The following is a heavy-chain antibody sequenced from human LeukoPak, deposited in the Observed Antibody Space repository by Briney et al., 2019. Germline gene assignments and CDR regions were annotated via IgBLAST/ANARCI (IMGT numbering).Heavy chain of an antibody. D-gene: IGHD6-13*01. Sequence: GGSLRLSCAASGFTFDDYAMHWVRQAPGMGLEWVSGISWNSGSIGYADSVKGRFTISRDNAKNSLYLQMNSLRAEDTALYYCAKGPGIAAAIDYWGQETLVTVSS. CDR2: ISWNSGSI. J-gene: IGHJ4*02. V-gene: IGHV3-9*01. CDR3: AKGPGIAAAIDY. CDR1: GFTFDDYA.